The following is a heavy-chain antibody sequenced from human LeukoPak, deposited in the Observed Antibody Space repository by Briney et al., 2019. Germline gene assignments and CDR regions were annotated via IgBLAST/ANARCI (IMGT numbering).Heavy chain of an antibody. CDR2: ISSSSSTI. J-gene: IGHJ4*02. D-gene: IGHD2-2*01. V-gene: IGHV3-48*01. CDR3: ARGYCSSTSCYHRGGY. CDR1: GFTFSSYA. Sequence: PGRSLRLSCAASGFTFSSYAMHWVRQAPGKGLEWVSYISSSSSTIYYADSVKGRFTISRDNAKNSLYLQMNSLRAEDTAVYYCARGYCSSTSCYHRGGYWGQGTLVTVSS.